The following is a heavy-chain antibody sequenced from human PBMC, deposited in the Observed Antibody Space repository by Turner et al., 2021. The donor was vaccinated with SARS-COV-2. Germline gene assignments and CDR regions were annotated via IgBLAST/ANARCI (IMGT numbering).Heavy chain of an antibody. CDR2: INPNRGGT. CDR3: ARGLRDFDY. Sequence: QVQLVQSGAEVKKPGASVKVSCKASGYTFTAYHMHWVRQAPGQGLEWMGWINPNRGGTNYAQKYQGRVTRTRDTSISTAYMELSRLRSDDTAVYYCARGLRDFDYWGQGTLVTVSS. J-gene: IGHJ4*02. V-gene: IGHV1-2*02. CDR1: GYTFTAYH. D-gene: IGHD3-10*01.